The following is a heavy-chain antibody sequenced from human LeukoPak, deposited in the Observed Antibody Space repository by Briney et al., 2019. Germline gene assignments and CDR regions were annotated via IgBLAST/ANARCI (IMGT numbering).Heavy chain of an antibody. CDR1: GFTFSNYD. Sequence: GGPLRLSCAASGFTFSNYDMSWVPQAPGEGLEWVTGISGSGGDTFYADCVKGRFTISRDISKNTLYLQMNSLTAEDTAVYYCAKEQACSNNRCHGDFDYWGQGTLVTVSS. D-gene: IGHD2-8*01. J-gene: IGHJ4*02. CDR2: ISGSGGDT. V-gene: IGHV3-23*01. CDR3: AKEQACSNNRCHGDFDY.